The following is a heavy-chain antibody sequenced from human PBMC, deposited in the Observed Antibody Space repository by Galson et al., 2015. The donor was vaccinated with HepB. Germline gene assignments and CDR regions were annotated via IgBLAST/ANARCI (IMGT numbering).Heavy chain of an antibody. Sequence: SVKVSCKASGYTFTSYAMHWVRQAPGQRLEWMGWINAGNGNTKYSQKFQGRVTITRDTSASTAYMELSSLRSEDTAVYYCARGPSVDKTVRFDYWGQGTLVTVSS. J-gene: IGHJ4*02. V-gene: IGHV1-3*01. CDR1: GYTFTSYA. CDR3: ARGPSVDKTVRFDY. CDR2: INAGNGNT. D-gene: IGHD5-12*01.